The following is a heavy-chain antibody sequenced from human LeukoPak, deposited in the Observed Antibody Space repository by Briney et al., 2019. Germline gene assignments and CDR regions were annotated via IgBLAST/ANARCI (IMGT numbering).Heavy chain of an antibody. CDR1: GFTVSNNY. V-gene: IGHV3-66*01. CDR3: ARDLDDILTGYSAGAPLDY. Sequence: GGSLRLSCAASGFTVSNNYMTWVRQAPGKGLEWVSLIYSGGSTYYADSVKGRFTISRDNAKNSLYLQMNSLRAEDTAVYYCARDLDDILTGYSAGAPLDYWGQGTLVTVSS. J-gene: IGHJ4*02. CDR2: IYSGGST. D-gene: IGHD3-9*01.